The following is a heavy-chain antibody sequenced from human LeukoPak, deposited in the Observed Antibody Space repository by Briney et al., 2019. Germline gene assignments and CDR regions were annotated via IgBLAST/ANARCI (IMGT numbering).Heavy chain of an antibody. CDR1: GGSFSGYY. Sequence: PSETLSLTCAVYGGSFSGYYWSWIRQPPGKGLEWIGEINHSGSTNYNPSLKSRVTISVDTSKNQFSLKLSSVTAADTAVYYCARDRGGYDYFDYWGQGTLVTVSS. CDR3: ARDRGGYDYFDY. CDR2: INHSGST. V-gene: IGHV4-34*01. D-gene: IGHD5-12*01. J-gene: IGHJ4*02.